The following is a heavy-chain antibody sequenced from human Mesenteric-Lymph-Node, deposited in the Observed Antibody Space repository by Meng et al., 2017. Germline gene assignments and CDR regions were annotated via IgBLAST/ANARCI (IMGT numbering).Heavy chain of an antibody. V-gene: IGHV3-48*03. CDR3: ARSLDRGWYPYFHH. CDR2: ISSSGNTI. J-gene: IGHJ1*01. CDR1: GFTFSSYE. Sequence: GGSLTLSCAASGFTFSSYEMNWVRQAPGKGLEWVSYISSSGNTIYYADSVKGRFTVSRDDAKNSLYLQMNSLRAEDTAVYYCARSLDRGWYPYFHHWGQGTLVTVSS. D-gene: IGHD6-19*01.